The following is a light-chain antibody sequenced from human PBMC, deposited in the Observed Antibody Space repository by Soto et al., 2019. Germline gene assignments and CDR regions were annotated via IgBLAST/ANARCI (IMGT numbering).Light chain of an antibody. CDR2: GAS. J-gene: IGKJ1*01. Sequence: EIVLTQSPATLSSFPGDRVTLSCRASQYINTRLAWYQHRPGQAPRLLIYGASTRAAGFPARFSGSGSGTDFTLTISSLQSEDFAVYYCQQYDNWPWTFGQGTKVDIK. CDR3: QQYDNWPWT. CDR1: QYINTR. V-gene: IGKV3-15*01.